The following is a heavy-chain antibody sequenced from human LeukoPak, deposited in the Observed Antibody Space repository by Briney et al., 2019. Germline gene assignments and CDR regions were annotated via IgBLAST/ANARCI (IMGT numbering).Heavy chain of an antibody. CDR3: ARGGWYLRFDY. V-gene: IGHV3-74*01. CDR2: INSDGSST. D-gene: IGHD3-3*01. J-gene: IGHJ4*02. CDR1: GFSFSSSW. Sequence: GGSLRLSCEASGFSFSSSWMHWVRQAPGRGLVWVSRINSDGSSTIYADSVKGRFTISRDNAKNSLYLQMNSLRAEDTALYYCARGGWYLRFDYWGQGTLVTVSS.